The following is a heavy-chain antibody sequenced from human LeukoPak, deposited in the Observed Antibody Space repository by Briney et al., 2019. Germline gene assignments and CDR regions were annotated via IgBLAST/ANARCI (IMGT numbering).Heavy chain of an antibody. CDR3: ARRPDYYDRSGFYKSDAFDM. V-gene: IGHV4-38-2*02. J-gene: IGHJ3*02. D-gene: IGHD3-22*01. Sequence: SETLSLTCTVSGYSISSGYYWGWIRQPPGKGLEWIGSIYHSGRTNYNPSLKSRVTMSVDKSKNEFSLNLSSVTVADTAMYYCARRPDYYDRSGFYKSDAFDMWGQGTMVTVSS. CDR1: GYSISSGYY. CDR2: IYHSGRT.